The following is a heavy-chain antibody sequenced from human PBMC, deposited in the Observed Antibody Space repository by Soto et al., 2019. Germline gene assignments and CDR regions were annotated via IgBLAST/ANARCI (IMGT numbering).Heavy chain of an antibody. Sequence: SQTLSLPCAISGDSVSSNSATCNLIRQSPSRGLEWLGRTYYRSKWYNEYAVSVKSRITINPDTSKNQFSLQLNSVTPEDTAVYYCARATRTWFDPWGQGTLVTVSS. CDR3: ARATRTWFDP. D-gene: IGHD4-17*01. V-gene: IGHV6-1*01. CDR2: TYYRSKWYN. CDR1: GDSVSSNSAT. J-gene: IGHJ5*02.